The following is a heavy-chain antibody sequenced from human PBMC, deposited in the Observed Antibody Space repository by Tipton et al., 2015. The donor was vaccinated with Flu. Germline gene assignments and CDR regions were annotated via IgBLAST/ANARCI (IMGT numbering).Heavy chain of an antibody. D-gene: IGHD1-26*01. V-gene: IGHV3-48*03. Sequence: SLRLSCVASGFTFSSYEMNWVRQAPGKGLEWVSYISSSGSTIYYADSVKGRFTISRDNAKNSLYLQMNSLRAEDTADYYCARGCSLARSYYLDYWGQETLVNVSS. J-gene: IGHJ4*02. CDR3: ARGCSLARSYYLDY. CDR2: ISSSGSTI. CDR1: GFTFSSYE.